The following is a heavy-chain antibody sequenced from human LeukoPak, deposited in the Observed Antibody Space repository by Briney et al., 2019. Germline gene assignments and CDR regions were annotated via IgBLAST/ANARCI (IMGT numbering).Heavy chain of an antibody. D-gene: IGHD6-6*01. CDR2: IKQDGSEK. V-gene: IGHV3-7*01. Sequence: GGSLRLSGAASGFTSSSYWMSWVRQAPGKGLEWVANIKQDGSEKYYVDSVKGRFTISRDNAKNSQYMQMNSLRAEDTAVYYCARVPMIAARPRYFQHWGQGTLVTVSS. CDR1: GFTSSSYW. J-gene: IGHJ1*01. CDR3: ARVPMIAARPRYFQH.